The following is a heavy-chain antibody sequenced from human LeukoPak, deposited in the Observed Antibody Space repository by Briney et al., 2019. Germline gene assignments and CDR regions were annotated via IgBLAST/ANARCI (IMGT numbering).Heavy chain of an antibody. CDR1: GFTFSSYG. D-gene: IGHD3-16*01. CDR3: AKQTHLMITLDY. J-gene: IGHJ4*02. Sequence: DPGGSLRLSCAASGFTFSSYGMHWVRQAPGKGLEWVAVISYDGSNKYYADSVKGRFTISRDNSKNTLYLQMNSLRAEDTAVYYCAKQTHLMITLDYWGQGTLVTVSS. V-gene: IGHV3-30*18. CDR2: ISYDGSNK.